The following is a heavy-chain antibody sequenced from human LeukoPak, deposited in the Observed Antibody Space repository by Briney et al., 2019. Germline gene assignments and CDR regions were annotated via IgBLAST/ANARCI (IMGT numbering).Heavy chain of an antibody. J-gene: IGHJ4*02. D-gene: IGHD5-18*01. CDR1: GGSFSGSY. CDR2: INHSGST. CDR3: ARAISGYSYGLTYYFDY. V-gene: IGHV4-34*01. Sequence: PSETLSLTCAVYGGSFSGSYWSWIRQPPGKGLEWIGEINHSGSTNYNPSLKSRVTISVDTSKNQFSLKLSSVTAADTAVYYCARAISGYSYGLTYYFDYWGQGTLVTVSS.